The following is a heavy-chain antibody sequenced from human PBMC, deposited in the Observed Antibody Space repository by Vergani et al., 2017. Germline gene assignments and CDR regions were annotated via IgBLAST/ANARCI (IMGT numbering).Heavy chain of an antibody. D-gene: IGHD3-10*01. J-gene: IGHJ6*03. CDR2: IIPMFRTP. V-gene: IGHV1-69*13. CDR3: AREPLPHYGSGSPSTYYYYYYMDV. CDR1: GGPFNTYS. Sequence: QVQLLQSGAEVKKPGSSVKVSCKASGGPFNTYSISWVRQAPGQGLDWMGNIIPMFRTPNLAQKFQDRVTIIADESTNTVSMELRSLRSEDTAVYYCAREPLPHYGSGSPSTYYYYYYMDVWGKGTTVTVSS.